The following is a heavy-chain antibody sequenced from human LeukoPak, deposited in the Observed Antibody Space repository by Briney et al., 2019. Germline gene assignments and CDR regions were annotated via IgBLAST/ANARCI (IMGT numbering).Heavy chain of an antibody. D-gene: IGHD3-16*01. V-gene: IGHV4-4*07. Sequence: SETLSLTCAVSGGSISSYYRSWVRQPAGKGLEWIGRIYTSGSTNYNPSLKSRVTMSLDTSKNQFSLKLSSVTAADTAVYYCARALRALDDYWGQGTLVTVSS. CDR2: IYTSGST. CDR1: GGSISSYY. CDR3: ARALRALDDY. J-gene: IGHJ4*02.